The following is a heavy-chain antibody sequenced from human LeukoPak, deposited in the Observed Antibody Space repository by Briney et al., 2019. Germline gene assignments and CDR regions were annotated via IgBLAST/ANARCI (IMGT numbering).Heavy chain of an antibody. CDR3: ARAWQQLVRRERGAFDP. J-gene: IGHJ5*02. CDR2: INPNSGGT. CDR1: GYTFTSYG. Sequence: ASVKVSCKASGYTFTSYGISWVRQAPGQGLEWMGRINPNSGGTNYAQKFQGRVTMTRDTSISTAYMELSRLRSDDTAVYYCARAWQQLVRRERGAFDPWGQGTLVTVSS. V-gene: IGHV1-2*06. D-gene: IGHD6-13*01.